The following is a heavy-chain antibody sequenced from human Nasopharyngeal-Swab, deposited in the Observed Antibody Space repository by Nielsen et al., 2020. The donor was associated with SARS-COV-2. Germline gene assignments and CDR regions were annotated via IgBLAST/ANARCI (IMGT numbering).Heavy chain of an antibody. Sequence: SELLSPTFTLPGGPISSGAYYWSWILQHPGKGLEWIGYIYYSGSTYYNPSLKSRVTISVETSKNQFSLKLSSVTAADTAVYYCAVALPRASTVTAHYWGQGTLVTVSS. CDR1: GGPISSGAYY. CDR3: AVALPRASTVTAHY. CDR2: IYYSGST. J-gene: IGHJ4*02. V-gene: IGHV4-31*03. D-gene: IGHD4-17*01.